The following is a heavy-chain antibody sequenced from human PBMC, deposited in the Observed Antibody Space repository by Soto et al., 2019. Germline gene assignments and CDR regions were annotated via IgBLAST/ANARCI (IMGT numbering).Heavy chain of an antibody. CDR3: ARTNYDYVWGSYRFDY. CDR2: IPYSGTT. CDR1: GGSINSGDYY. J-gene: IGHJ4*02. V-gene: IGHV4-30-4*01. D-gene: IGHD3-16*02. Sequence: SETLSLTCTVSGGSINSGDYYWSWIRQPPGKGLEWIGYIPYSGTTYYKPSLRSRITISLDTSKNQFSLRLASVTAADTAVYYCARTNYDYVWGSYRFDYWGQGTLVTVSS.